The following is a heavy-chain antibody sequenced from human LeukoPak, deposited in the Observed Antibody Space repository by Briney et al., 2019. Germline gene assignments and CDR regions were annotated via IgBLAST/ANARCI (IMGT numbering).Heavy chain of an antibody. V-gene: IGHV3-23*01. CDR3: AKRDRPCSGDCSAPYYFDY. D-gene: IGHD2-21*02. CDR1: GFTFSSYA. J-gene: IGHJ4*02. Sequence: GGSLRLSRAASGFTFSSYAMSWVRQAPGKGLEWVSSISSSGANTYYADSVKGRFTISRDSSKNTLYLQMSSLRVEDTAVYYCAKRDRPCSGDCSAPYYFDYWGQGTLVTVSS. CDR2: ISSSGANT.